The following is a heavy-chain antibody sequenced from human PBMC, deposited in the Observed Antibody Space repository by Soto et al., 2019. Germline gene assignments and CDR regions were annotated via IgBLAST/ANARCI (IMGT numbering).Heavy chain of an antibody. D-gene: IGHD1-20*01. CDR2: INPATGNT. CDR1: GYTFATYA. CDR3: ARRYTSAGWLET. Sequence: QVQLVQSGAEVKKPGASVKVSCKASGYTFATYAIHWVRQAPGEGLEWMGWINPATGNTEYSEKFQDRVTLTRDTSATTAYMELRGLRFEDTAVYYCARRYTSAGWLETWGKGSLVTVSS. J-gene: IGHJ5*02. V-gene: IGHV1-3*01.